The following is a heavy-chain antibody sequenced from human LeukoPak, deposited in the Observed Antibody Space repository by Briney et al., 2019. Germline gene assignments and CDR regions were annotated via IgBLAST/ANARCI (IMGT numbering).Heavy chain of an antibody. CDR1: GFIFNGYW. V-gene: IGHV3-30-3*01. J-gene: IGHJ4*02. CDR2: ISHDGTNK. D-gene: IGHD5-12*01. CDR3: SPKGATADY. Sequence: GGSLRLSCAASGFIFNGYWMSWVRQAPGKGLEWVAVISHDGTNKWYADSVKGRFTVSRDNSKNMLYVQLNSLRPEDTAVYYCSPKGATADYWGQGTLVIVSS.